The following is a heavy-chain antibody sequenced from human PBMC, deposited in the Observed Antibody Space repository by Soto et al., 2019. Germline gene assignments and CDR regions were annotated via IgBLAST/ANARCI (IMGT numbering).Heavy chain of an antibody. CDR2: IYYSGST. D-gene: IGHD1-7*01. J-gene: IGHJ4*02. CDR3: ARFNWNYALKFDD. V-gene: IGHV4-61*01. Sequence: ETRSLTCTVSGGSASSGSYYLSWIRQPPGKGLEWIGYIYYSGSTNYNPSLKSRVTISVDTSKNQFSLKLSSVTAADTAVYYCARFNWNYALKFDDWSQGTLATVSS. CDR1: GGSASSGSYY.